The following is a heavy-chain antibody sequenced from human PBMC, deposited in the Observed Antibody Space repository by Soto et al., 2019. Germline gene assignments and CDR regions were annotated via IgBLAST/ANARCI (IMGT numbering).Heavy chain of an antibody. V-gene: IGHV1-69*11. CDR2: IIPILGTP. Sequence: QVQLVQSGAEVKKPGSSVKVSCKASGGTFSNYAISWVRQAPGQGLEWLGAIIPILGTPEYAQKFQGRVTITADESTSTAYMELSSLKSEDTAVYFCARDRDDSSGYYNLWGSGTLVTVSS. CDR1: GGTFSNYA. CDR3: ARDRDDSSGYYNL. D-gene: IGHD3-22*01. J-gene: IGHJ2*01.